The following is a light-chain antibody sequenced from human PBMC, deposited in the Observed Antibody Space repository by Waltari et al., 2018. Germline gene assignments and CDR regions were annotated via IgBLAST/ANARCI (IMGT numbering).Light chain of an antibody. V-gene: IGLV1-51*01. Sequence: QSVLTQPPSVSAAPGQRVTISCSGGSSNIGRNSVSWYQNLPGTAPKLLIYDNHKRPSGIPDRFSGSKSGTSVTLDITGLQTGDEADYYCGTWDSNLSAWIFGGGTKLTVL. CDR1: SSNIGRNS. CDR3: GTWDSNLSAWI. J-gene: IGLJ2*01. CDR2: DNH.